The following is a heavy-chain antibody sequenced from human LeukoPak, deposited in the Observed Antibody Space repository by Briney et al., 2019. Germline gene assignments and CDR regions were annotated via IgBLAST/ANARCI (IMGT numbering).Heavy chain of an antibody. J-gene: IGHJ4*02. V-gene: IGHV3-30*02. CDR1: GFTFISYG. Sequence: GGSLRLSCAASGFTFISYGMHWVRQAPGKGLEWVAFIRYDGSHKYYVGSVKGRFTISRDNSKNTLYLQMNSLRAEDTAVYYCARGEWSSSPFDYWGQGTLVTVSS. CDR2: IRYDGSHK. CDR3: ARGEWSSSPFDY. D-gene: IGHD6-6*01.